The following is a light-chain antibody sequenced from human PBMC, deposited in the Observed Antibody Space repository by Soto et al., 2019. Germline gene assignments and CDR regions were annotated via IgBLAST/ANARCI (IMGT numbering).Light chain of an antibody. CDR3: QQYGGFPIT. Sequence: EIVLTQSPGTLSLSPGERATLSCRASQSVSGRSLAWYQQKPGQAPRLLIYGASSRATGIPDRFSGGGSGTDFTLTISRLEPGDFAVYFCQQYGGFPITFGQGTRLEIK. V-gene: IGKV3-20*01. CDR2: GAS. J-gene: IGKJ5*01. CDR1: QSVSGRS.